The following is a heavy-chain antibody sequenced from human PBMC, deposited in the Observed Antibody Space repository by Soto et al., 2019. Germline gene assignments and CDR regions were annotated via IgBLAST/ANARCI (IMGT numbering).Heavy chain of an antibody. CDR1: GFTVGTNY. V-gene: IGHV3-66*01. D-gene: IGHD3-16*01. J-gene: IGHJ5*02. CDR3: ARVTFGGNWFDP. Sequence: PGGSLRLSCAASGFTVGTNYMTWVRQAPGKGLEWVSVIYAGGSRYYADSVKGRFTISRDISKNTQYLQMDSLRAEDTAVYYCARVTFGGNWFDPWGQGTLVTVSS. CDR2: IYAGGSR.